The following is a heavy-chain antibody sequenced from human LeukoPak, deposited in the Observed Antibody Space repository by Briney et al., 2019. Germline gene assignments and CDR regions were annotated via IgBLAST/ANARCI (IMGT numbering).Heavy chain of an antibody. Sequence: GGSLRLSCAVSGLTFSSSWMDWVRQAPGKGLEWVASINPDGNKKYSADSVKGRFTISRYNAENSLYLQMNSLRVEDTAFYYCARDLAYSRLDYWGQGTLVTVSS. J-gene: IGHJ4*02. CDR3: ARDLAYSRLDY. CDR2: INPDGNKK. D-gene: IGHD5-18*01. CDR1: GLTFSSSW. V-gene: IGHV3-7*01.